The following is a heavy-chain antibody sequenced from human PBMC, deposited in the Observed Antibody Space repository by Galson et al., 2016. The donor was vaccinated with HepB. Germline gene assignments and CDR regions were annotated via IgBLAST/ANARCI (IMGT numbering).Heavy chain of an antibody. CDR2: IDLRSGNT. J-gene: IGHJ4*02. V-gene: IGHV1-58*01. Sequence: SVKVSCKASKFTFSTSAVQWVRQARGQRLEWIGWIDLRSGNTNYAQKFQERVTVTGDMSTNTVYMEMSSLRSDDTAVYYCAAERRHSGTRTDFGDWGQGTLVTVSS. D-gene: IGHD1-26*01. CDR1: KFTFSTSA. CDR3: AAERRHSGTRTDFGD.